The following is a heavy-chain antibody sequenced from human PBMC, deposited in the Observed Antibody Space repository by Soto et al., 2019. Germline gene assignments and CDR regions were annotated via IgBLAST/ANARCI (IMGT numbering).Heavy chain of an antibody. J-gene: IGHJ6*02. D-gene: IGHD3-3*01. CDR2: ISDDGTNK. CDR1: GFTFSSFA. V-gene: IGHV3-30-3*01. Sequence: GGSLRLSCAASGFTFSSFAMHWVRQAPGKGLEWVAVISDDGTNKYYADSAKGRFTISRDNSKNTLYLQMNSLRAEDTAVYYCARGLYYDFWSGYYEPPYYYNYGMDVWGQGTTVTV. CDR3: ARGLYYDFWSGYYEPPYYYNYGMDV.